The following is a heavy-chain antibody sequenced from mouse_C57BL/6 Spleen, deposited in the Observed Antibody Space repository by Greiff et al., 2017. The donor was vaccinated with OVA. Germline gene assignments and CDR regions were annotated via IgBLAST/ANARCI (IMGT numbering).Heavy chain of an antibody. CDR2: IYPGSGST. V-gene: IGHV1-55*01. J-gene: IGHJ4*01. CDR1: GYTFTSYW. CDR3: TRSLYYGNSGAMDY. D-gene: IGHD2-1*01. Sequence: QVQLQQPGAELVKPGASVKMSCKASGYTFTSYWITWVKQRTGQGLEWIGDIYPGSGSTNYNEKFKSKATLTVDTSSTTAYMQLSSLTSEDSAVYYCTRSLYYGNSGAMDYWGQGTSVTVSS.